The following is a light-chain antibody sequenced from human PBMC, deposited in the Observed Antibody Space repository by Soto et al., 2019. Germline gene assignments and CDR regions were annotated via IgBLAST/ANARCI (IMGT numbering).Light chain of an antibody. J-gene: IGKJ5*01. CDR2: EAS. Sequence: EIVLTQSPATLSLSPGERATLSCRASQSVTNYLAWYQQKPGQAPRLLISEASSRATGIPARFSGSGSGTDFTLTISSLEPEDFAVYYCQQRFNWSITFGQGTRLEIK. V-gene: IGKV3-11*01. CDR3: QQRFNWSIT. CDR1: QSVTNY.